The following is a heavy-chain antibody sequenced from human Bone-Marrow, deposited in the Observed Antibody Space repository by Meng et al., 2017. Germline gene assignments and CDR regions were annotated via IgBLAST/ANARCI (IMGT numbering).Heavy chain of an antibody. J-gene: IGHJ3*02. V-gene: IGHV3-30*04. D-gene: IGHD6-19*01. CDR1: GFTFSSYA. Sequence: GESLKISCAASGFTFSSYAMHWVRQAPGKGLEWVAVISYDGSNKYYADSVKGRFTISRDNSKNTLYLQMNSLRAEDTAVYYCAREWPSSGWYGYTGAFDIWGQGTMVT. CDR3: AREWPSSGWYGYTGAFDI. CDR2: ISYDGSNK.